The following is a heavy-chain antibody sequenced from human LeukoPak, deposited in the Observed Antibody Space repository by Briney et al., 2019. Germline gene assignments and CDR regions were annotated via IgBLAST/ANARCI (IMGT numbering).Heavy chain of an antibody. CDR1: GFTFSSYA. Sequence: GGSLRPSCAAAGFTFSSYAMSWVRQAPGKGLEWVSRIIATGGSTYYADSVKGRFAISRDNSKNTLYLQLNSLRVEDTAVYYCAKGKTSGWDQGAFDIWGQGTMVTVSS. CDR2: IIATGGST. V-gene: IGHV3-23*01. CDR3: AKGKTSGWDQGAFDI. J-gene: IGHJ3*02. D-gene: IGHD6-19*01.